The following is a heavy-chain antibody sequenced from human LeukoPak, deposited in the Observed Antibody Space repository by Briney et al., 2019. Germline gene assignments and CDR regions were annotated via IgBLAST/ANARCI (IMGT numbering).Heavy chain of an antibody. J-gene: IGHJ4*02. CDR3: ARDLAIAAAGTRGIGY. CDR2: IYYSGST. D-gene: IGHD6-13*01. Sequence: NPSQTLSLTCTVSGGSISSGDYYWSWIRQPPGKGLEWIGYIYYSGSTYYNPSLKSRVTISVDTSKNQFSLKLSSVTAADTAVYYCARDLAIAAAGTRGIGYWGQGTLVTVSS. V-gene: IGHV4-30-4*08. CDR1: GGSISSGDYY.